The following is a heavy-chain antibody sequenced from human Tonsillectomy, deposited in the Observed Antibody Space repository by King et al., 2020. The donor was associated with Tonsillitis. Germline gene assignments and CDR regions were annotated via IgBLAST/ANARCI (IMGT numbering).Heavy chain of an antibody. CDR3: ARGRWSSSSNY. D-gene: IGHD6-6*01. J-gene: IGHJ4*02. Sequence: VQLVESGGGLVQPGGSLRLSCAVSGFTFSSYEMNWVRQAPGKGLEWISYISSSGDNTHYADSVKGRFTVSRENAKNALNLQTNGLRVNDTAVYYCARGRWSSSSNYWGQGTLVTVSS. CDR1: GFTFSSYE. V-gene: IGHV3-48*03. CDR2: ISSSGDNT.